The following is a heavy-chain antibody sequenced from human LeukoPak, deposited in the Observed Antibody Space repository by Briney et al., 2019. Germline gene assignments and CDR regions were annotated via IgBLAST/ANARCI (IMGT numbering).Heavy chain of an antibody. J-gene: IGHJ6*03. V-gene: IGHV3-21*01. CDR1: GFTFSSHG. Sequence: PGGSLRLSCAASGFTFSSHGINWVRQAPGKALEWVSSITSSGTYIFYADSVKGRFTISRDNAKNSLYLQMNSLGPEDTAVYYCARDPYSGNYGNYYYYYMDVWGKGTTVTISS. CDR2: ITSSGTYI. CDR3: ARDPYSGNYGNYYYYYMDV. D-gene: IGHD1-26*01.